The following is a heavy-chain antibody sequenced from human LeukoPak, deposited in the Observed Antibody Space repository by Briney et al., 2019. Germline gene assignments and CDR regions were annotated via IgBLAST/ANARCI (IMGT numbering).Heavy chain of an antibody. J-gene: IGHJ5*02. CDR2: IYSIGNT. Sequence: SETLSLTCTVSGGSISTTSYYWVWIRQPPGKGLEWIGSIYSIGNTYYNPSLKSRVSISVDTSKKQFSLKMNSVTAADTALYYCARQPALSYCSSATCWFDAWGQGTLVTASS. CDR1: GGSISTTSYY. D-gene: IGHD2-2*01. V-gene: IGHV4-39*01. CDR3: ARQPALSYCSSATCWFDA.